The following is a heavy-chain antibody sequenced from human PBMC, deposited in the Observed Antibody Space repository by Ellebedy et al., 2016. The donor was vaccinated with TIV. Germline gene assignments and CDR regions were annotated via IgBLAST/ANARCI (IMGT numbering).Heavy chain of an antibody. D-gene: IGHD5-12*01. CDR2: ISAYNGNT. J-gene: IGHJ4*02. CDR3: ARDRLGGDNRGYDEDPFDY. CDR1: GYTFISYA. Sequence: AASVKVSCKASGYTFISYAISWVRQAPGQGLEWMGWISAYNGNTNYAQNVQGRVTMTTDTSTNTAYMELRSLRSDDTAVYYCARDRLGGDNRGYDEDPFDYWGQGTLVTVSS. V-gene: IGHV1-18*04.